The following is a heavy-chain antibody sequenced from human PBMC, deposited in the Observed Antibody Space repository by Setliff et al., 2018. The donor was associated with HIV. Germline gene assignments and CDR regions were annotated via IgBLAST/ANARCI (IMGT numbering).Heavy chain of an antibody. Sequence: PGESLKISCKASEDSFSGYRFASYYIGWVRQSPGKGLEWMGIIYPGDSDAKYSPSFRGQVTISADKSTTTAYLDWASLKASDTAMYYCVRYIGAAAGYIDHWGQGTLVTVSS. CDR2: IYPGDSDA. CDR3: VRYIGAAAGYIDH. D-gene: IGHD6-25*01. V-gene: IGHV5-51*01. CDR1: EDSFSGYRFASYY. J-gene: IGHJ4*02.